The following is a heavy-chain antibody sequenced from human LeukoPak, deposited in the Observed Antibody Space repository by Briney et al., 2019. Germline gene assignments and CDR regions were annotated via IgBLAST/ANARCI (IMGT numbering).Heavy chain of an antibody. Sequence: GESLKISCKGSGYSFTSYWIGWVRQMPGKGLEWMGIIYPDDSDTRYSPSFQGQVTISADKSISTAYLQWSSLKASDTAMYYCGRIPAAGSLKGSFDIWGQGTMVTVSS. D-gene: IGHD6-13*01. J-gene: IGHJ3*02. CDR1: GYSFTSYW. V-gene: IGHV5-51*01. CDR2: IYPDDSDT. CDR3: GRIPAAGSLKGSFDI.